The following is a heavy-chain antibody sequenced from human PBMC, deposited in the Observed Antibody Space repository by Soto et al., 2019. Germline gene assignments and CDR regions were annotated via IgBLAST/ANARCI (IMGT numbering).Heavy chain of an antibody. V-gene: IGHV4-30-4*01. Sequence: QVHLQESGPQLVKPSQPLSLTCTVSGGPVRDAFSYWTWIRQPPGKGPEWMGYLSYTGSTYYNPSLRNRATISVDVSAILLSLRLCSVTAADTAVYYCARELEGGVFDIWGRGTLVTVSS. J-gene: IGHJ3*02. D-gene: IGHD2-8*02. CDR1: GGPVRDAFSY. CDR2: LSYTGST. CDR3: ARELEGGVFDI.